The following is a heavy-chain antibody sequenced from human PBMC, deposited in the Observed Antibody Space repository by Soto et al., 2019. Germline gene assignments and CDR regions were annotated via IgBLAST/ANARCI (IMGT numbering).Heavy chain of an antibody. V-gene: IGHV3-15*01. CDR1: GFTFSNAW. CDR3: TTVDSRGGNY. J-gene: IGHJ4*02. Sequence: GGSLRLSCAASGFTFSNAWMSWVRQAPGKGLEWVGHIKSKTDGGTTDYAAPVKGRFTISRDDSKNTLYLQMNSLKTEDTAVYYCTTVDSRGGNYWGQGTLVTVSS. CDR2: IKSKTDGGTT.